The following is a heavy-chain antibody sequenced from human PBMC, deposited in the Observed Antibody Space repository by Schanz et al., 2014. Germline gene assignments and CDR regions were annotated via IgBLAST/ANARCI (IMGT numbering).Heavy chain of an antibody. V-gene: IGHV3-30*02. D-gene: IGHD1-26*01. Sequence: GQLLESGGGLVQPGGSLRLSCAASGFTFSSYGMSWVCQAPGKGLEWVTYIRYDGINKYYADSVKGRFTVSRDNAKSTLFLQMDSLRPEDTAIYYCAKEWSPSFWGQGTLVTVSS. CDR1: GFTFSSYG. CDR2: IRYDGINK. J-gene: IGHJ4*02. CDR3: AKEWSPSF.